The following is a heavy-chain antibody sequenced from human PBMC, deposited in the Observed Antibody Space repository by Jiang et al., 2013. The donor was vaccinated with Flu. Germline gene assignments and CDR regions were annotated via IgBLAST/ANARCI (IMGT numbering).Heavy chain of an antibody. V-gene: IGHV6-1*01. CDR3: ARDIGPRHPSYGDGHYYYYYGMDV. D-gene: IGHD4-17*01. Sequence: WNWIRQSPSRGLEWLGRTYYRSKWYNDYAVSVKSRITINPDTSKNQFSLQLNSVTPEDTAVYYCARDIGPRHPSYGDGHYYYYYGMDVWGQGTTVTVSS. J-gene: IGHJ6*02. CDR2: TYYRSKWYN.